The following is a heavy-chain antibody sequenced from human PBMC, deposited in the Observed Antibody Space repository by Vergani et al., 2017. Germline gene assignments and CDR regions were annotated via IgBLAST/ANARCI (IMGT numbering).Heavy chain of an antibody. Sequence: QLQLQESGPGLVKPSETLSLTCTVSGGSISSSSYYWGWIRQPPGKGLEWIGGIYYSGSTYYNPSLKSRVTISVDTSKSQFSLKLSSVTAADTAVYYCARWAMVRGVIKRQDAFDIWGQGTMVTVSS. CDR1: GGSISSSSYY. D-gene: IGHD3-10*01. J-gene: IGHJ3*02. CDR2: IYYSGST. CDR3: ARWAMVRGVIKRQDAFDI. V-gene: IGHV4-39*01.